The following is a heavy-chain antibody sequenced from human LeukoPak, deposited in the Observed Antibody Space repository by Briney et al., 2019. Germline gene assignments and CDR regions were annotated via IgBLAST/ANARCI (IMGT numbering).Heavy chain of an antibody. J-gene: IGHJ2*01. CDR1: GGSISSSSYY. CDR3: AAYYYGAESYYNYRYFDI. V-gene: IGHV4-39*06. CDR2: FNDSGSY. D-gene: IGHD3-10*01. Sequence: TSETLSLTCTVSGGSISSSSYYWGWLRQPQGMGLVWFGSFNDSGSYYSNPSLRRGVTISVDTTKNQFPLKMSSVTAAATSVYFSAAYYYGAESYYNYRYFDICGRGALVTVSS.